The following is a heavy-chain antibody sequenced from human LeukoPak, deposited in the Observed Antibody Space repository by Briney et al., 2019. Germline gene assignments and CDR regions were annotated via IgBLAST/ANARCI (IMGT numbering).Heavy chain of an antibody. Sequence: GASLKISCRAFGANLASYWIGWVRQMSGKGLEWMGIIYPGDSDTRYSPSFQGQVTISADKSISTAYLQWSSLKASDTAMYYCVRRVGNSKYDYWGQGTLVTVSS. CDR1: GANLASYW. D-gene: IGHD4-11*01. J-gene: IGHJ4*02. V-gene: IGHV5-51*01. CDR3: VRRVGNSKYDY. CDR2: IYPGDSDT.